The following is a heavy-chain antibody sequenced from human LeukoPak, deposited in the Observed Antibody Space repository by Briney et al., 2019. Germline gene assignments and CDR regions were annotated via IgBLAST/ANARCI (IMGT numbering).Heavy chain of an antibody. CDR3: VIDHPAIIDY. Sequence: PGGSLRLSCSASGFTFSFYAMHWVRQAPGKGLEYVSAISGSGGSTYYADSVKGRFTISRDNSKNTLYIQLSSLRAASTAVYYCVIDHPAIIDYWGQGTLVSVSS. D-gene: IGHD5-18*01. CDR2: ISGSGGST. V-gene: IGHV3-64*05. J-gene: IGHJ4*02. CDR1: GFTFSFYA.